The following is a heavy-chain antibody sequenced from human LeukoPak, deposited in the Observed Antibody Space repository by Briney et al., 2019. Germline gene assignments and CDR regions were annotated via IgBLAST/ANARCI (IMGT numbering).Heavy chain of an antibody. Sequence: ASVKVSCKVSGYTLTELSMHWVRQAPGKGLEWRGGFDPEDGETIYAQKFQGRVTMTEDTSTDTAYMELSSLRSEDTAVYYCATRYCSSTSCYKAPYYYGMDVWGQGTTVTVSS. V-gene: IGHV1-24*01. CDR2: FDPEDGET. D-gene: IGHD2-2*02. CDR1: GYTLTELS. CDR3: ATRYCSSTSCYKAPYYYGMDV. J-gene: IGHJ6*02.